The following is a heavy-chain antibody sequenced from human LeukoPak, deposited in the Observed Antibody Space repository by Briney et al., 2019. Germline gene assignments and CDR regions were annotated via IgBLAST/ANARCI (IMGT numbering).Heavy chain of an antibody. D-gene: IGHD3-22*01. V-gene: IGHV4-39*01. CDR3: ASLLQSHTDY. CDR1: GGSISSSSYY. Sequence: SETLSLTCTVSGGSISSSSYYWGWIRQPPGKGLEWIGSIYYSGSTYYNPSLKSRVTISVDTSKNQFSLKLSSVTAADTAVYYCASLLQSHTDYWGQGTLVTVSS. J-gene: IGHJ4*02. CDR2: IYYSGST.